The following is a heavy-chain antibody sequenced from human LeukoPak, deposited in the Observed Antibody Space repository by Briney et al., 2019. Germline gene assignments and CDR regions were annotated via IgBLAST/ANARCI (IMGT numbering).Heavy chain of an antibody. CDR3: ARGPITIFGVVRYYYYGMDV. V-gene: IGHV1-8*01. Sequence: ASVKVSCKASGYTFTSYDINWVRQATGQGLGWMGWMNPNSGNTGYAQKFQGRVTMTRNTSISTAYMELSSLRSEDTAVYYCARGPITIFGVVRYYYYGMDVWGQGTTVTVSS. CDR2: MNPNSGNT. J-gene: IGHJ6*02. CDR1: GYTFTSYD. D-gene: IGHD3-3*01.